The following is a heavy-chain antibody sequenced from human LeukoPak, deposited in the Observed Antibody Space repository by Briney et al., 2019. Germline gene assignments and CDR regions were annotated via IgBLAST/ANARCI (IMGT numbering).Heavy chain of an antibody. Sequence: GASVKVSCKASGYTFTSYYMHWVRQAPGQGLEWMGIINPSGGSTSYAQKFQGRVTMTRDMSTSTVYMELRSLRSDDTAVYYCARADSGYAYWGQGTLVTVSS. CDR2: INPSGGST. V-gene: IGHV1-46*01. CDR3: ARADSGYAY. D-gene: IGHD5-12*01. J-gene: IGHJ4*02. CDR1: GYTFTSYY.